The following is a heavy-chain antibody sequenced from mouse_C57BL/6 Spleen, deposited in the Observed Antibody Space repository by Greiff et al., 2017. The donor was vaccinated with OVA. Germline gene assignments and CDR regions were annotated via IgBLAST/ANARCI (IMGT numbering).Heavy chain of an antibody. V-gene: IGHV1-64*01. Sequence: VKLQQPGAELVKPGASVKLSCKASGYTFTSYWMHWVKQRPGQGLEWIGMIHPNSGSTNYNEKFKSKATLTVDTSSSTAYMQLSSLTSEDSAVYYYAKEGGGYGNYFMDYWGQGTTLTVSS. CDR2: IHPNSGST. CDR3: AKEGGGYGNYFMDY. J-gene: IGHJ2*01. CDR1: GYTFTSYW. D-gene: IGHD2-1*01.